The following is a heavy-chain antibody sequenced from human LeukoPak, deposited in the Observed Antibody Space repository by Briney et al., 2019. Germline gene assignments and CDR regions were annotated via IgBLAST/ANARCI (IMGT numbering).Heavy chain of an antibody. CDR2: IYYSGST. CDR3: ARHGRGDLYYFDY. D-gene: IGHD3-10*01. J-gene: IGHJ4*02. V-gene: IGHV4-59*08. Sequence: TSETLSLTCTVSGGSISSYYWSWIRQPPGKGLEWIGYIYYSGSTNYNPSLKSRVTISVDTSKNQFSLKLSSVTAADTAVYYCARHGRGDLYYFDYWGQGTLVTVSS. CDR1: GGSISSYY.